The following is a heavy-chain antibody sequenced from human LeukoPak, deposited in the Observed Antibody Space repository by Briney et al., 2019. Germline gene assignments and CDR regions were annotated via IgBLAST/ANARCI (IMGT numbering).Heavy chain of an antibody. J-gene: IGHJ6*02. V-gene: IGHV3-21*01. D-gene: IGHD2-15*01. CDR3: ARADERAFTPNYYYFAMDV. Sequence: GGSLRLSCAVSGFTFSSYSMIWVRQAPGKGLEWVSSISSSSIYIYYGDSVKGRFTISRDNAKNSLYLQMNSLRAEDTAVYYCARADERAFTPNYYYFAMDVWGQGTTVTVSS. CDR1: GFTFSSYS. CDR2: ISSSSIYI.